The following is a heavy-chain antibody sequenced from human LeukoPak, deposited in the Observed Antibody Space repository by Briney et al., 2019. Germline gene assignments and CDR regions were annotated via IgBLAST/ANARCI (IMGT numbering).Heavy chain of an antibody. CDR2: ISSSGSTI. Sequence: PGGSLRLSCAASGFTFSSYEMNWVRQAPGKGLEWVSYISSSGSTIYYADSVKGRFTISRDNAKNSLYLQMNSLRAEDTAVYYCARFITDGGGSFDYWGQGTLVTVSS. CDR1: GFTFSSYE. V-gene: IGHV3-48*03. CDR3: ARFITDGGGSFDY. D-gene: IGHD3-16*01. J-gene: IGHJ4*02.